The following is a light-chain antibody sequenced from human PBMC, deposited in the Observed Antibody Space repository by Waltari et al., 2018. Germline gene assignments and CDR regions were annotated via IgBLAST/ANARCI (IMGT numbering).Light chain of an antibody. CDR2: AAS. CDR1: QSISSY. V-gene: IGKV1-39*01. J-gene: IGKJ2*01. CDR3: QQSYSTPST. Sequence: DIKLTQPPSSLSASVRERVTITCRASQSISSYLNWYQQKPGKAPKLLIYAASSLQSGVPARFSGSGSGTDFTLTISSLQPEDFATYYCQQSYSTPSTFGQGTKLEIK.